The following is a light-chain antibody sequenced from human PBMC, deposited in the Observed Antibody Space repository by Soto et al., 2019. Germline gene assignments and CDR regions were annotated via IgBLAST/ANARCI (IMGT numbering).Light chain of an antibody. CDR2: ETS. CDR3: QQYGSSSIT. V-gene: IGKV3D-20*01. CDR1: QSVRSGF. Sequence: EIVLTQSPGTLSLSPGEGATLYCGASQSVRSGFLAWYQQKPGLAPRLLIYETSTRATGTPARFSGSGSGTHVTLTISRLQPEDFAVYYCQQYGSSSITFGQGTRLEIK. J-gene: IGKJ5*01.